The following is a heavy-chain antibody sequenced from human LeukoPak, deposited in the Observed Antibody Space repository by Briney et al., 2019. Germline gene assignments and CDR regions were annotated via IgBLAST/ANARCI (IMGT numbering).Heavy chain of an antibody. CDR3: AKLHDFWSGYDDY. Sequence: PGGSLRLSCVASGFTFSSYAMSWVRQAPGKGLEWVSAIGGSGGSTYYADSAKGRFTISRDNSKNTLSLQMNSLRAEDTAVYYCAKLHDFWSGYDDYWGQGTLVTVSS. D-gene: IGHD3-3*01. CDR2: IGGSGGST. V-gene: IGHV3-23*01. J-gene: IGHJ4*02. CDR1: GFTFSSYA.